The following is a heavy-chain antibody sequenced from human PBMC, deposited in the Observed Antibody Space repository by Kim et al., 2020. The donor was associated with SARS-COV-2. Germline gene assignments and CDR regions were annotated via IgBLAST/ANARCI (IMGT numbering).Heavy chain of an antibody. J-gene: IGHJ4*02. D-gene: IGHD4-17*01. Sequence: GGSLRLSCAASGFTFSGYSMNWVRQAPGKGLEWISYISTSTSTIYYADSVKGRFTISRDNAKNSLYLQMNSLRAEDTAVYYCARRMMTSKSPFDCWGQGTLVTVSS. V-gene: IGHV3-48*04. CDR2: ISTSTSTI. CDR1: GFTFSGYS. CDR3: ARRMMTSKSPFDC.